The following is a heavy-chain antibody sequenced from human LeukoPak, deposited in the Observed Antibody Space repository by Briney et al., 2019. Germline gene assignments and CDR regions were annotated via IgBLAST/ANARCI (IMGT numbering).Heavy chain of an antibody. J-gene: IGHJ6*02. CDR3: ARATGAGNYGDYRYYYYGMDV. CDR1: GGSISSGGYY. CDR2: IYYSGST. V-gene: IGHV4-61*08. Sequence: SQTLSLTCTVSGGSISSGGYYWSWIRQPPGKGLEWIGYIYYSGSTNYNPSLKSRVTISVDTSKNQFSLKLSSVTAADTAVYYCARATGAGNYGDYRYYYYGMDVWGQGTTVTVSS. D-gene: IGHD4-17*01.